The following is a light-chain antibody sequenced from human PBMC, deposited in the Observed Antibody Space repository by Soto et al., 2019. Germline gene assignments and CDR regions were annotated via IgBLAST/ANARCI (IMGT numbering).Light chain of an antibody. CDR3: QQYGSSTWT. Sequence: EIVFTQSPGTLSLSPGERATLSCRASQSVSSSYLAWSQQKPGQAPRLPIYGASSRETGIPERFNCSGAGPECTRTISRLEPEDVSVDCCQQYGSSTWTFGQGTKVDIK. V-gene: IGKV3-20*01. CDR2: GAS. J-gene: IGKJ1*01. CDR1: QSVSSSY.